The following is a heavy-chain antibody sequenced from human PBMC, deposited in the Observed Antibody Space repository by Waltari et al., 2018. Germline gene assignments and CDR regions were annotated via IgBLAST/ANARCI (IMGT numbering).Heavy chain of an antibody. V-gene: IGHV3-72*01. CDR3: ARAQGELTPFDY. CDR1: GFTFSDHY. CDR2: TRNKANSYTT. D-gene: IGHD1-26*01. J-gene: IGHJ4*02. Sequence: EVQLVESGGGLVQPGGSLRLSCAASGFTFSDHYMDWVRQAPGKGLEWVGRTRNKANSYTTEYAASVKGRFTISRDDSKNSLYLQMNSLKTEDTAVYYCARAQGELTPFDYWGQGTLVTVSS.